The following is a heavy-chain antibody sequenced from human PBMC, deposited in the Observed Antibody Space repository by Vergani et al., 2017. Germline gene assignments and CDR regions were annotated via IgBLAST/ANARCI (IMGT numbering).Heavy chain of an antibody. J-gene: IGHJ6*02. D-gene: IGHD3-9*01. CDR2: ISYDGSNK. V-gene: IGHV3-30*03. Sequence: VQLLESGGGLVQPGGSLRLSCAASGFTFSSYGMHWVRQAPGKGLEWVAVISYDGSNKYYADSVKGRFTISRDNSKNTLYLQMNSLRAEDTAVYYCARQVFSQNYYGMDVWGQGTTVTVSS. CDR3: ARQVFSQNYYGMDV. CDR1: GFTFSSYG.